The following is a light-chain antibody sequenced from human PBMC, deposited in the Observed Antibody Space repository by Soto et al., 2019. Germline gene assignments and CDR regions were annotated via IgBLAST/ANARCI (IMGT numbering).Light chain of an antibody. CDR1: QSLLHSNGYNY. CDR2: LGS. CDR3: MQALQTPRT. V-gene: IGKV2-28*01. Sequence: DIVMTQSPLSLPVTPGEPASISCRSSQSLLHSNGYNYLDWYLQKPWQSPQLLIYLGSNRASGVPDRFSGSGSGTDFTLKISSVEAEDVGVYYCMQALQTPRTFGPGTKVDIK. J-gene: IGKJ3*01.